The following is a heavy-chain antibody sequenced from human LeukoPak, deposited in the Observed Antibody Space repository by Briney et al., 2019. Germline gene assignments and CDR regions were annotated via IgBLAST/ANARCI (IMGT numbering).Heavy chain of an antibody. Sequence: GGSQKPPLPPLELGFMPSPRTGSGRPPGKGREWVSFITSTGSAIDYADSVKGRFAISRDNANNTLFLQMNSLRVEDTAVYYCARLIIYDGRDYWGQGTLVTVSS. CDR3: ARLIIYDGRDY. CDR1: ELGFMPSP. D-gene: IGHD3-3*01. J-gene: IGHJ4*02. CDR2: ITSTGSAI. V-gene: IGHV3-48*01.